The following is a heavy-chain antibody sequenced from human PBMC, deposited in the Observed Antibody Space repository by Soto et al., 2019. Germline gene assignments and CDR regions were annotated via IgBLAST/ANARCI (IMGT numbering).Heavy chain of an antibody. CDR2: IKRDGSNK. CDR3: ARDVSPGSSSLYLDAFDI. Sequence: EVQLVESGGTLVQPGGSLRLSCEGSGFTFGSYWMTWVRQAPGKGLEWVANIKRDGSNKSYLDSVRGRFTISRDNAKNSLYLQMSSRRAEDTALYYCARDVSPGSSSLYLDAFDIWGQGTMVTVSS. D-gene: IGHD6-13*01. CDR1: GFTFGSYW. V-gene: IGHV3-7*05. J-gene: IGHJ3*02.